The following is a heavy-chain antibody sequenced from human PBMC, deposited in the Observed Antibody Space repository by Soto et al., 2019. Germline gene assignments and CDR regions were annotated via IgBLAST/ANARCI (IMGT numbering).Heavy chain of an antibody. CDR2: IYYSGST. Sequence: PSETLSLTCTVSGGSISSYYWSWIRQPPGKGLEWIGYIYYSGSTNYNPSLKSRVTISVDTSKNQFSLKLSSVTAADTAVYYCARGNVDIVATIEAFDIWGQGTMVTVSS. CDR1: GGSISSYY. CDR3: ARGNVDIVATIEAFDI. J-gene: IGHJ3*02. D-gene: IGHD5-12*01. V-gene: IGHV4-59*12.